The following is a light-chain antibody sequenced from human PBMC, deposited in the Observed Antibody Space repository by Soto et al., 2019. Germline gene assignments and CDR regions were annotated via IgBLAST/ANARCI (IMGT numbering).Light chain of an antibody. V-gene: IGLV2-8*01. CDR3: SSFTSAYTFV. CDR1: SSDVGDYTY. Sequence: QSVLTQPPSASGSLGQSVTISCTGTSSDVGDYTYVSWYQQHPGKAPKFIIYEVNKRPSGVPDRFSGSKSGNTASLTVSGLQAEDEADYYCSSFTSAYTFVFGTGTKVTVL. CDR2: EVN. J-gene: IGLJ1*01.